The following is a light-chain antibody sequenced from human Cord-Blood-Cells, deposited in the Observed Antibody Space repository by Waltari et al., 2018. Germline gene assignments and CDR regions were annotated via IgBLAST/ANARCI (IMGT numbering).Light chain of an antibody. CDR3: QQRSNWPPIT. Sequence: EIVLTQSPATLSLSPGERANLSCRASQSVSSYLAWYQQKPGKAPRLLIYDDSNRATGIPARFSGSGSGTDFTLTISSLEPEDFAVYYCQQRSNWPPITFGQGTRLEIK. J-gene: IGKJ5*01. CDR2: DDS. CDR1: QSVSSY. V-gene: IGKV3-11*01.